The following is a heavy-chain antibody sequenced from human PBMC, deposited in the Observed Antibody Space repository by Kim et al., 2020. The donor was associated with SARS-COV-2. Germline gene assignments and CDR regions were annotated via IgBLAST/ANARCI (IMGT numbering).Heavy chain of an antibody. Sequence: GGSLRLSCAASGFTVSSNYMSWVRQAPGKGLEWVSVIYSGGSTYYADSVKGRFTISRDNSKNTLYLQMNSLRAEDTAVYYCARGGHCSSTSCYFKFGWQLVAPHYGMDVWGQGTTVTVSS. CDR1: GFTVSSNY. CDR3: ARGGHCSSTSCYFKFGWQLVAPHYGMDV. V-gene: IGHV3-53*01. J-gene: IGHJ6*02. D-gene: IGHD2-2*01. CDR2: IYSGGST.